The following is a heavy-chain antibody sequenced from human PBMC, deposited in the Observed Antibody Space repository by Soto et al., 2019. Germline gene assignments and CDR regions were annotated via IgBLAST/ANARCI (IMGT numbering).Heavy chain of an antibody. CDR3: ARGVEDIVVVVAATPSANWFDP. J-gene: IGHJ5*02. Sequence: VGPMRLSCRAAECKIVSYCVHWVSKNTGKGLEWVAVISYDGSNKYYADSVKGRFTISRDNSKNTLYLQMNSLRAEDTAVYYCARGVEDIVVVVAATPSANWFDPWGQGTLVTVSS. D-gene: IGHD2-15*01. CDR2: ISYDGSNK. CDR1: ECKIVSYC. V-gene: IGHV3-30-3*01.